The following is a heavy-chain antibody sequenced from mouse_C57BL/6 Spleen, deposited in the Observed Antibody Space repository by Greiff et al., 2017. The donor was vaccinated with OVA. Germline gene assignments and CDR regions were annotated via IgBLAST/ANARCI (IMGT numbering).Heavy chain of an antibody. V-gene: IGHV1-22*01. Sequence: EVKLQQSGPELVKPGASVKMSCKASGYTFTDYNMHWVKQSHGKSLEWIGYINPNNGGTSYNQKFKGKATLTVNKSSSTAYMELRSLTSEDSAVYYCARGTAQANGFAYWGQGTLVTVSA. J-gene: IGHJ3*01. D-gene: IGHD3-2*02. CDR2: INPNNGGT. CDR3: ARGTAQANGFAY. CDR1: GYTFTDYN.